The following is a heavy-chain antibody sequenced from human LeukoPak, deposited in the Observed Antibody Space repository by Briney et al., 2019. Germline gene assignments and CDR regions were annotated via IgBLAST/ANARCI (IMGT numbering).Heavy chain of an antibody. CDR2: INHSGST. CDR1: GGSFSGYY. J-gene: IGHJ4*02. V-gene: IGHV4-34*01. CDR3: ARARGGYSSGWYEDY. Sequence: SETLSLTCAVYGGSFSGYYWSWIRQPPGKGLEWIGEINHSGSTNYNPSLKSRVTISVDTSKNQFSLKLSSVTAADTAVYYCARARGGYSSGWYEDYWGQGTLVTVSS. D-gene: IGHD6-19*01.